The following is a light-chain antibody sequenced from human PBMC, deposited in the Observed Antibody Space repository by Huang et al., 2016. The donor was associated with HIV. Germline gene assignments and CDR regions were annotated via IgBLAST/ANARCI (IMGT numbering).Light chain of an antibody. CDR1: QIINRY. J-gene: IGKJ2*01. V-gene: IGKV1-39*01. Sequence: DIQMTQAPSSLSAPVGDRVIIPCRASQIINRYLNWYQQMSGRAPKLLISGASTLQGGVSPRFSGSGSGTDFTLTITDVQPEDSATYFCQQSYNIPRTFGQGTLLEI. CDR2: GAS. CDR3: QQSYNIPRT.